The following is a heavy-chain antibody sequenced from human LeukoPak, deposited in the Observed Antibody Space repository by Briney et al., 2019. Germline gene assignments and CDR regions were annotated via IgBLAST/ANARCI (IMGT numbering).Heavy chain of an antibody. CDR3: ARSQPIVVRGRVHAFDI. CDR1: GGSISSYY. Sequence: SETLSLTCTVSGGSISSYYWSWIRQPPGKGLAWIGYIYTSGSTNYNPSLKSRVTISVDTSKNQFSLKLSSVTAADTAVYYCARSQPIVVRGRVHAFDIWGQGTMVTVSS. CDR2: IYTSGST. J-gene: IGHJ3*02. D-gene: IGHD3-10*01. V-gene: IGHV4-4*09.